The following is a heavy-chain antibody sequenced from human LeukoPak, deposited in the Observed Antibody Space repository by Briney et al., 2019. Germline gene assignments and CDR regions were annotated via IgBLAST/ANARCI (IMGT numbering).Heavy chain of an antibody. CDR1: GFTVSSNY. D-gene: IGHD4-11*01. Sequence: GGSLRLSCAASGFTVSSNYMSWVRQAPGKGLEWVSVIYSGGSTYYADSVKGRFTIFRDNSKNTLYLQMNSLRAEDTAVYYCARDRIYSNYDYYGMDVWGQGTTVTVSS. CDR3: ARDRIYSNYDYYGMDV. J-gene: IGHJ6*02. CDR2: IYSGGST. V-gene: IGHV3-53*01.